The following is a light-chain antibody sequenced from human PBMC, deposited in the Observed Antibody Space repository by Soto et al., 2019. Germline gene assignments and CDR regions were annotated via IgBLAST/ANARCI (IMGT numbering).Light chain of an antibody. CDR3: QQSYSTPLA. CDR2: AAS. J-gene: IGKJ1*01. CDR1: QTILYSSNNKNY. Sequence: DIVMTQSPDSLAVSLGERATINCKSSQTILYSSNNKNYLAWYQQKPGKAPKRLIYAASSLQSGVPSRFSGSGSGTDFTLTISSLQPEDFATYYCQQSYSTPLAFGQGTKVDIK. V-gene: IGKV4-1*01.